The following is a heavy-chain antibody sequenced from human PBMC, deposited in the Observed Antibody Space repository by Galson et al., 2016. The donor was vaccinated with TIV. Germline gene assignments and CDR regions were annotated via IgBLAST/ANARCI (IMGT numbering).Heavy chain of an antibody. D-gene: IGHD1-26*01. J-gene: IGHJ4*02. CDR3: ARAWAGSGSY. CDR2: VNEDGSVK. Sequence: SLRLSCAGSGFTFSSYWMAWVRQAPGKGLEWVANVNEDGSVKYYVDSVKGRFTISRDNAKNSANLQMNSLRAEDTPVYYCARAWAGSGSYWGQGILVTVSS. CDR1: GFTFSSYW. V-gene: IGHV3-7*03.